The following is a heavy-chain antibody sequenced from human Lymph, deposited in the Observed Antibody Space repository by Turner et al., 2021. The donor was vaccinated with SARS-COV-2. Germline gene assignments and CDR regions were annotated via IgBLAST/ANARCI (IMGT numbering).Heavy chain of an antibody. D-gene: IGHD1-26*01. CDR2: MNPDSGNT. CDR3: ARGRYSGGGLDV. V-gene: IGHV1-8*02. CDR1: GYTFTSYG. J-gene: IGHJ6*02. Sequence: HVQLVQSGAEVEKPGASVEVSCKAPGYTFTSYGINWVRQAPGQGLEWMGWMNPDSGNTGYAKKVQGRVTMTRNNSISTPYLELSSLRSEDTAVYYCARGRYSGGGLDVWGQGTTVTVSS.